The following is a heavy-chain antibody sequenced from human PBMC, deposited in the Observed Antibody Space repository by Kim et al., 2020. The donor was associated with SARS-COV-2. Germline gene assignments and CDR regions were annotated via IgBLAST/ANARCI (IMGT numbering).Heavy chain of an antibody. V-gene: IGHV4-30-4*01. J-gene: IGHJ4*02. Sequence: SETLSLTCTVSGGSISSGDYYWSWIRQPPGKGLEWIGYIYYSGSTYYNPSLKSRVTISVDTSKNQFSLKLSSVTAAATTVYYCARVGGYDPNFDYWGQGTLVTVSS. CDR2: IYYSGST. CDR1: GGSISSGDYY. D-gene: IGHD5-12*01. CDR3: ARVGGYDPNFDY.